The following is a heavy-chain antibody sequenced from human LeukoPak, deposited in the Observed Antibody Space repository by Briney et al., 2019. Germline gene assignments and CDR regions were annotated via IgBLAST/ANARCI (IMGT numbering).Heavy chain of an antibody. Sequence: GGALRLSCATSGFTFSDHYMDWVRQAPGKGLEWVARTRTKAKDYTTEYAASVKGRFTVSRDESMHSLYLQMNSLKTEDTAVYYCARGPTVTFNYHYGMDVWGQGTTVTVSS. J-gene: IGHJ6*02. V-gene: IGHV3-72*01. CDR2: TRTKAKDYTT. CDR1: GFTFSDHY. CDR3: ARGPTVTFNYHYGMDV. D-gene: IGHD4-17*01.